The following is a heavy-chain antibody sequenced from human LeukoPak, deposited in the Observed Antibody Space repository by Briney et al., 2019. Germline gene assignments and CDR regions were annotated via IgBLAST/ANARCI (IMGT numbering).Heavy chain of an antibody. CDR2: IKRDGSDK. CDR1: GFTFSSYW. V-gene: IGHV3-7*01. Sequence: GGSLRLSCEVSGFTFSSYWMSWVRQAPGKGLEWVANIKRDGSDKYYVGSVEGQFTISRDNDKNSLYLQMSSLRAEDTAIYYCARALYNRGWYPDYFDSWGQGALVTVSS. CDR3: ARALYNRGWYPDYFDS. J-gene: IGHJ4*02. D-gene: IGHD6-19*01.